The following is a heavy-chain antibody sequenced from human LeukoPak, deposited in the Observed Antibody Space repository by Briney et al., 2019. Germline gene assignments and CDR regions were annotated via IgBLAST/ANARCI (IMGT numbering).Heavy chain of an antibody. CDR3: AKGGTESSSSRSGFDI. Sequence: GGSLRLSCAASGFTFSAYAMSWVRQAPGKGLEWVSVISGSGGSTYYADTVKGRFTISRDNSKNTLYLQLNSLRAEDTAVYCCAKGGTESSSSRSGFDIWGQGTMVTVSP. CDR2: ISGSGGST. V-gene: IGHV3-23*01. D-gene: IGHD6-6*01. J-gene: IGHJ3*02. CDR1: GFTFSAYA.